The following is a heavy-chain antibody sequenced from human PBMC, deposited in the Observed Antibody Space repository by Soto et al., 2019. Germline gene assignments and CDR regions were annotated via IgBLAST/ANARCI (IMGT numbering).Heavy chain of an antibody. CDR1: GFTFSYYA. J-gene: IGHJ4*02. V-gene: IGHV3-23*01. CDR2: VSATGATT. D-gene: IGHD3-16*01. CDR3: ARDPDAYLSLWGYDY. Sequence: EVQLLESGGGLVQTGGSLRLSCAASGFTFSYYAMNWVRQAPGKGLEWVAHVSATGATTHYADSVNGRFTISRDNSKNTLFLQMNSLRAEDTALYYCARDPDAYLSLWGYDYWGQVTLVTASS.